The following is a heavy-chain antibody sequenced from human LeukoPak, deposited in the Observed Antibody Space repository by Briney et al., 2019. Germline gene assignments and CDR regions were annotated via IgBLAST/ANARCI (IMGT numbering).Heavy chain of an antibody. V-gene: IGHV3-23*01. Sequence: XSXAXXGXXFSNYAXTWVRQAPGKGLGWVSTITGSGNDAYYADSVKGRFTISRDNSKNMLYLQMNSLRAEDTAVYYCAKGATGLRIVGDDWGXXT. CDR3: AKGATGLRIVGDD. CDR1: GXXFSNYA. D-gene: IGHD2-15*01. J-gene: IGHJ4*02. CDR2: ITGSGNDA.